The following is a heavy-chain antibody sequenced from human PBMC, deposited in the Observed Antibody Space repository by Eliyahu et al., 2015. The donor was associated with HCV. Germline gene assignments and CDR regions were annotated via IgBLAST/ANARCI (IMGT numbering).Heavy chain of an antibody. V-gene: IGHV4-31*03. Sequence: QVQLQESGPGLVKPSQTLSLTCXVSGGSISGGGYYWSWIRQHPGKGLEWIGYIYYSGSTYYNPSLKSRVTISVDTSKNQFSLKLSSVTAADTAVYYCARSGWGSSGYYYIGRWFDPWGQGTLVTVSS. CDR1: GGSISGGGYY. CDR2: IYYSGST. CDR3: ARSGWGSSGYYYIGRWFDP. J-gene: IGHJ5*02. D-gene: IGHD3-22*01.